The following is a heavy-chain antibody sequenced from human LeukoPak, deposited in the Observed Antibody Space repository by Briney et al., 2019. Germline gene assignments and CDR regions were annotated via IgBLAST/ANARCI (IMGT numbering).Heavy chain of an antibody. CDR1: GYSFTSYW. Sequence: GESLKISCKGSGYSFTSYWISWVRQMPGKGLEWMGRIDPSDSYTNYSPSFQGHVTISADKSISTAYLQWSSLKVSDTAMYHCARDYGDYFDYWGQGTLVTVSS. V-gene: IGHV5-10-1*01. CDR3: ARDYGDYFDY. CDR2: IDPSDSYT. D-gene: IGHD4-17*01. J-gene: IGHJ4*02.